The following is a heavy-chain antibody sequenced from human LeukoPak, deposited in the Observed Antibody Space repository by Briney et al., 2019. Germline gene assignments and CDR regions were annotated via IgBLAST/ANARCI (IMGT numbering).Heavy chain of an antibody. CDR2: NSGGST. CDR3: ARVSVTTVTTPDAFDI. V-gene: IGHV3-53*01. J-gene: IGHJ3*02. D-gene: IGHD4-17*01. CDR1: GFTVSSNY. Sequence: PGGSLRLSCAASGFTVSSNYMSWVRQSPGKGLEWVSVNSGGSTYYADSVKGRFTISRDNSKNTLYLQTNSLRAEDTAVYYCARVSVTTVTTPDAFDIWGQGTMVTVSS.